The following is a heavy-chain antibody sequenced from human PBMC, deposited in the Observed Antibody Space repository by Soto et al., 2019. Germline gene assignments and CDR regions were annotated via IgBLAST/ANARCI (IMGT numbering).Heavy chain of an antibody. Sequence: EVQLVESGGGSVQPGESLRLCCAASGFSFRDYDMHWVRQRKGKGLEWVSALGAARDPYYVGSVKGRFSVSRDNAQNSLFLQMNNLRADDTAVYFCARAYLGRLPRRADYYYAMDVWGRGTTVTVSS. CDR3: ARAYLGRLPRRADYYYAMDV. V-gene: IGHV3-13*05. J-gene: IGHJ6*02. CDR1: GFSFRDYD. D-gene: IGHD1-26*01. CDR2: LGAARDP.